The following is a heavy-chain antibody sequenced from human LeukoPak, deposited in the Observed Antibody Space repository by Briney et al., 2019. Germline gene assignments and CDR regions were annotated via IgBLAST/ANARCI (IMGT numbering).Heavy chain of an antibody. CDR1: GYTFTSYG. V-gene: IGHV1-18*01. CDR2: ISAYNGNT. J-gene: IGHJ4*02. CDR3: ARMLGVIVVVTEQYYFDY. Sequence: GASVKVSCKASGYTFTSYGISWVRQAPGQGLEWMGWISAYNGNTNYAQKLQGRVTMTTDTSTSTAYMELRSLRSDDTAVYYYARMLGVIVVVTEQYYFDYWGQGTLVTVSS. D-gene: IGHD2-21*02.